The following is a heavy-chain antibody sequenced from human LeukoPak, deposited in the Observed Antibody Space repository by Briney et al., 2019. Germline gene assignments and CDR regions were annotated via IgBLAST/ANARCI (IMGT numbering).Heavy chain of an antibody. Sequence: GGSLRLSCAASRFTFRSYAMHWVRQAPGKGLEWVAFIRYDGSYKYYADSVKGRFTISRDNSKNTLFLQMNSLRVGDTAVYYCAKSANIAEAGNFDNWGQGTLVTVSS. CDR3: AKSANIAEAGNFDN. CDR1: RFTFRSYA. D-gene: IGHD6-13*01. V-gene: IGHV3-30*02. CDR2: IRYDGSYK. J-gene: IGHJ4*02.